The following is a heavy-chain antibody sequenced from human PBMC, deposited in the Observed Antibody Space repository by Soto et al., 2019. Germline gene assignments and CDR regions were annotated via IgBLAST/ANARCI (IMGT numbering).Heavy chain of an antibody. V-gene: IGHV4-39*01. CDR1: GGSISSSSYY. Sequence: QLQLQESGPGLVKPSETLSLTCTVSGGSISSSSYYWGWIRQPPGKGLEWIGSIYYSGSTYYNPSLKRRVTISVDTSKNQFSLKLSSVTAADTAVYYCARLVRDIVVVVATDAFDIWGQGTMVTVSS. CDR2: IYYSGST. CDR3: ARLVRDIVVVVATDAFDI. J-gene: IGHJ3*02. D-gene: IGHD2-15*01.